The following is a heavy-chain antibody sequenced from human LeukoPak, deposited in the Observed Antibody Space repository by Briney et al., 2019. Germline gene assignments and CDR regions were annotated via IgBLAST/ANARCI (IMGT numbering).Heavy chain of an antibody. D-gene: IGHD3/OR15-3a*01. CDR1: GGTFSSDA. J-gene: IGHJ4*02. CDR2: IIPILRTT. V-gene: IGHV1-69*13. CDR3: ARGGTNDFWKDS. Sequence: SVKVSCKASGGTFSSDAISWVRQAPGQGLEWMGGIIPILRTTNHAQKFQRRLTITADESTRTAYMELSSLRSEDTAMYYCARGGTNDFWKDSWGQRTLVTVSS.